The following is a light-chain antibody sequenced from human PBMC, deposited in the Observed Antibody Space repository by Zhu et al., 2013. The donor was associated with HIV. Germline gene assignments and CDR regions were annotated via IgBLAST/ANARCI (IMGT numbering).Light chain of an antibody. CDR1: SSNIGNNA. J-gene: IGLJ2*01. CDR2: NSD. CDR3: ASWDDNLNGVV. V-gene: IGLV1-44*01. Sequence: QSVLTQPPSASGTPRQSVIISCSGSSSNIGNNAVIWYQQFPGTAPKLLIYNSDQRPSGVPDRFSGSTSGTSASLAISGPQSEDEADYYCASWDDNLNGVVFGGGTRLTVL.